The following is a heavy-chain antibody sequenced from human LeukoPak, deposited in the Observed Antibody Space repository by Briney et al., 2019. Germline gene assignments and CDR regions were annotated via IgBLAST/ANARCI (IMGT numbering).Heavy chain of an antibody. V-gene: IGHV3-30*03. CDR3: ARAIRYNFDY. J-gene: IGHJ4*02. CDR1: GFTFSNYS. CDR2: ISYDGSNK. Sequence: GGSLRLSCAASGFTFSNYSMNWVRQAPGKGLEWVAVISYDGSNKYYADSVKGRFTISRDNSKNTLYLQMNSLRAEDTAVYYCARAIRYNFDYWGQGTLVTVSS. D-gene: IGHD3-9*01.